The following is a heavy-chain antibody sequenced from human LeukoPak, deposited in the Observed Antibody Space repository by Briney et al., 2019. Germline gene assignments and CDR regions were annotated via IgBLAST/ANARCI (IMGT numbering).Heavy chain of an antibody. CDR2: IYHSGST. CDR3: ARYSSGWYDY. D-gene: IGHD6-19*01. Sequence: NPSETLSLTCTVSGYSISSGYYWGWIRQPPGKGLEWIGSIYHSGSTYYNPSHKSRVTISVDTSKNQFSLKLSSVTAADTAVYYCARYSSGWYDYWGQGTLVTVSS. J-gene: IGHJ4*02. CDR1: GYSISSGYY. V-gene: IGHV4-38-2*02.